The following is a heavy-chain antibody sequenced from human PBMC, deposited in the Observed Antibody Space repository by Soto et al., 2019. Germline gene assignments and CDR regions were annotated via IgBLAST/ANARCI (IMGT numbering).Heavy chain of an antibody. CDR3: ARGDYGTCGYPFPYFDY. V-gene: IGHV1-2*02. CDR2: INPDSGAT. CDR1: GYSFTGYY. J-gene: IGHJ4*02. D-gene: IGHD3-22*01. Sequence: HEHLVQSGAEVKRPGASLKVSCKASGYSFTGYYIHWVRQAPGQGLEWMGWINPDSGATNYAQNFQGRVTLTSDTSISTASMELTSLTSDDTAVYYCARGDYGTCGYPFPYFDYWGQGTLVIVSS.